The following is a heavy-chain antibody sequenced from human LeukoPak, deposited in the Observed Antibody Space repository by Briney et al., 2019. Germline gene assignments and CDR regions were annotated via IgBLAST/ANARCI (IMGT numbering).Heavy chain of an antibody. CDR1: GLVFSNTA. V-gene: IGHV3-23*01. Sequence: GGSLRLSCAASGLVFSNTAMNWARQSPGGGLEWVSAISGGGERTFYADSVKGRFTISRDNSKNMVYLQMNSLRADDTAIYYCGKDGGQYSSGPEFDPRGQGALVTVSS. J-gene: IGHJ5*02. CDR2: ISGGGERT. D-gene: IGHD6-19*01. CDR3: GKDGGQYSSGPEFDP.